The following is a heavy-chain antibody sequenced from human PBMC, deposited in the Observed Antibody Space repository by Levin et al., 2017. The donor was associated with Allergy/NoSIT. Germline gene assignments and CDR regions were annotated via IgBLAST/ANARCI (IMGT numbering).Heavy chain of an antibody. V-gene: IGHV3-74*01. CDR3: ARVIGGYYYYYYGMDV. CDR2: INSDGSST. Sequence: GESLKISCAASGFTFSSYWMHWVRQAPGKGLVWVSRINSDGSSTSYADSVKGRFTISRDNAKNTLYLQMNSLRAEDTAVYYCARVIGGYYYYYYGMDVWGQGTTVTVSS. D-gene: IGHD3-3*01. CDR1: GFTFSSYW. J-gene: IGHJ6*02.